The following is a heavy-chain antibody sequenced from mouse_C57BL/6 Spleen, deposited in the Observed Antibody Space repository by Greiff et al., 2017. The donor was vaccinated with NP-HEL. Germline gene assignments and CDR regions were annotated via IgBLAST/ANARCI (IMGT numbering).Heavy chain of an antibody. CDR2: IDPSDSYT. CDR3: ARRGTTDY. V-gene: IGHV1-50*01. J-gene: IGHJ2*01. D-gene: IGHD3-3*01. Sequence: VQLQQPGAELVKPGASVKLSCKASGYTFTSYWMQWVKQRPGQGLEWIGEIDPSDSYTNYNQKFKGKATLTVDTSSSTAYMQLSSLTSEDSAVYYCARRGTTDYWGKGTTLTVSS. CDR1: GYTFTSYW.